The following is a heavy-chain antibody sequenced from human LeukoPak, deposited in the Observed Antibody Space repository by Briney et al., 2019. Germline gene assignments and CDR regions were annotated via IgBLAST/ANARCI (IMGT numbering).Heavy chain of an antibody. CDR2: IRYDGSNK. Sequence: GGSLRLSCAASGFTFSSYAMSWVRRAPGKGLEWVAFIRYDGSNKYYADSVKGRFTISRDNSKNALYLQMNSLRAEDTAVYYCAKEPDLWFGEYYFDYWGQGTLVTVSS. CDR3: AKEPDLWFGEYYFDY. J-gene: IGHJ4*02. D-gene: IGHD3-10*01. V-gene: IGHV3-30*02. CDR1: GFTFSSYA.